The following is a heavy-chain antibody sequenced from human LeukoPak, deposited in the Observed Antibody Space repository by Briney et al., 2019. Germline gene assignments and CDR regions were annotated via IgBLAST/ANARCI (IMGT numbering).Heavy chain of an antibody. CDR1: GFTVSSNY. D-gene: IGHD4-17*01. CDR2: IYSGGST. J-gene: IGHJ4*02. CDR3: ATTLYGDYGMYYFDY. Sequence: GGSLRLSCAASGFTVSSNYMSWVRQAPGKGLERVSVIYSGGSTYYADSVKGRFTISRDNSKNTLYLQMNSLRAEDTAVYYCATTLYGDYGMYYFDYWGQGTLVTVSS. V-gene: IGHV3-53*01.